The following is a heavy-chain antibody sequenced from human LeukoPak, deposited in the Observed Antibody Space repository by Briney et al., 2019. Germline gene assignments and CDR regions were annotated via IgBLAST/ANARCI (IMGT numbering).Heavy chain of an antibody. V-gene: IGHV3-30*03. J-gene: IGHJ4*02. Sequence: HPGGSLRLSCAASGFTFSTYGMHWVRQAPGKGLEWVALISYTGGNKYYADSVKGRFTISRDNAKNSLYLQMNSLRDEDTAVYYCARRPNAGFYGIAYWGQGTLVTVSS. CDR2: ISYTGGNK. D-gene: IGHD2/OR15-2a*01. CDR1: GFTFSTYG. CDR3: ARRPNAGFYGIAY.